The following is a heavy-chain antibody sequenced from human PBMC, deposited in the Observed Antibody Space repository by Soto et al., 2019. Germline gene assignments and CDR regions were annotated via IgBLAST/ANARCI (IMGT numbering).Heavy chain of an antibody. J-gene: IGHJ6*02. V-gene: IGHV4-39*01. CDR3: ANGRYGFSVVGDYYYGMDV. CDR1: GASISSSSYY. Sequence: SETLSLTCTVAGASISSSSYYWGWVRQPPVKGLEWIGSIYYSGSTYYNPSLKSRVTISVDTSKNQFSLKLSSVTAADTAVYYCANGRYGFSVVGDYYYGMDVWGHGTTVT. D-gene: IGHD3-3*01. CDR2: IYYSGST.